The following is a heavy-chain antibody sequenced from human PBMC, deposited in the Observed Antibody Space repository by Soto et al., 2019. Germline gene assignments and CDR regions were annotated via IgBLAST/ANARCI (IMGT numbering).Heavy chain of an antibody. CDR3: AKYLRAYTVPIDNSFDY. D-gene: IGHD4-17*01. V-gene: IGHV3-23*01. CDR1: GFTFSGYA. J-gene: IGHJ4*02. Sequence: QPGGSLRLSCATSGFTFSGYAMTWVRKAPGKGLNWVSAITSGGDTFLADSVKGRFTISRDQSKRTLYLQINSLRAEDTALYYCAKYLRAYTVPIDNSFDYWGQGTLVTVSS. CDR2: ITSGGDT.